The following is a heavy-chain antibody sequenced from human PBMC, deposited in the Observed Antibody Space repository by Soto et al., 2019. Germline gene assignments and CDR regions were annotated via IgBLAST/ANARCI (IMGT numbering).Heavy chain of an antibody. CDR2: ISYDGSNK. J-gene: IGHJ6*02. V-gene: IGHV3-30*18. Sequence: QVQLVESGGGVVQPGRSLRLSCAASGFTFSNYGMHWVRQAPGKGLQWVAVISYDGSNKYYADSVKGRFTISRDNSKNTLYLQMNSLRAEDTAVYYCAKEPTYYYYYDTMDVWGQGTTVTVSS. CDR1: GFTFSNYG. CDR3: AKEPTYYYYYDTMDV.